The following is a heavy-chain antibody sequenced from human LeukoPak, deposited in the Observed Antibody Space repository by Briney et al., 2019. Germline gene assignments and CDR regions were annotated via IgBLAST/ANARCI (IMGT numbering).Heavy chain of an antibody. CDR1: GFTFSSYW. Sequence: TGGSLRLSCAASGFTFSSYWMSWVRQAPGKGLERVANIKQDGSQKYYVDSVKGRFTISRDNAKNSLYLQMNSLRAEDTAVYYCARDGAAAAHFDYWGQGTLVTVSS. CDR3: ARDGAAAAHFDY. V-gene: IGHV3-7*04. D-gene: IGHD6-13*01. CDR2: IKQDGSQK. J-gene: IGHJ4*02.